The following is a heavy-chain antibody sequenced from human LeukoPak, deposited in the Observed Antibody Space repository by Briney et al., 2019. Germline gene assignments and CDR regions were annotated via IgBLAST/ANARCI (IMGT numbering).Heavy chain of an antibody. Sequence: PGGSLRLSCAASGFTFSSYAMHWVRQAPGKGLEYVSAISSNGGSTYYANSVKGRFTISRDNSKNTLYLQMNSLRAEDTAVYYCAKFAVVVTAIYEEGFDYWGQGTLVTVSS. CDR1: GFTFSSYA. D-gene: IGHD2-21*02. J-gene: IGHJ4*02. V-gene: IGHV3-64*01. CDR3: AKFAVVVTAIYEEGFDY. CDR2: ISSNGGST.